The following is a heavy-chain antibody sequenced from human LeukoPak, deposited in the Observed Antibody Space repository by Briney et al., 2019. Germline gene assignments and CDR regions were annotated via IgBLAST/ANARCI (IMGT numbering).Heavy chain of an antibody. Sequence: QPGGSLRLSCATSGFEFSRSWMHWVRQAPGKGLAWVSHINPDGSTTNYADSLKGRFTISRDNSKNTLHLQMNNLRAEDTAVYYCAREISGRDDYWGQGTLVTVSS. J-gene: IGHJ4*02. V-gene: IGHV3-74*01. D-gene: IGHD3-3*02. CDR3: AREISGRDDY. CDR1: GFEFSRSW. CDR2: INPDGSTT.